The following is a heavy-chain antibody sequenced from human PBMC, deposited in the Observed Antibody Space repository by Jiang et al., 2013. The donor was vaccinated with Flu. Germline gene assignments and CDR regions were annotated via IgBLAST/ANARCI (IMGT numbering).Heavy chain of an antibody. Sequence: GAEVKKPGESLKISCKGSGYSFTSYWIGWVRQMPGKGLEWMGIIYPGDSDTRYSPSFQGQVTISADKSISTAYLQWSSLKASDTAMYYCARSMVRGVIITGDFDYWGQGTLVTVSS. J-gene: IGHJ4*02. CDR1: GYSFTSYW. D-gene: IGHD3-10*01. V-gene: IGHV5-51*01. CDR2: IYPGDSDT. CDR3: ARSMVRGVIITGDFDY.